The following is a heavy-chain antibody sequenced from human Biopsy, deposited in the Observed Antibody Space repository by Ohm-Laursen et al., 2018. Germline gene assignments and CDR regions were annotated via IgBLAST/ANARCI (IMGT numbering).Heavy chain of an antibody. J-gene: IGHJ6*02. Sequence: GSLRLSCSASGFDFSDYSMSWVRQAPGKGLEWVSSVTTTSSYIYYADSVKGRFTISRDNAQNSLYLHMNSLRAEDTAVYYCARLNSGTYDASDLWGQGTTVTVSS. CDR2: VTTTSSYI. CDR1: GFDFSDYS. CDR3: ARLNSGTYDASDL. V-gene: IGHV3-21*01. D-gene: IGHD1-26*01.